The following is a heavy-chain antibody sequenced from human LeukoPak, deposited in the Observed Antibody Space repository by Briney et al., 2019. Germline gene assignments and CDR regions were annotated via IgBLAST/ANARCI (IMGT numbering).Heavy chain of an antibody. CDR2: INHSGST. D-gene: IGHD3-9*01. CDR1: GGSFSGYY. J-gene: IGHJ6*03. V-gene: IGHV4-34*01. CDR3: ARDAEPYDILTGYDYYYYMDV. Sequence: SETLSLTCAVYGGSFSGYYWSWIRQPPGKGLEWIGEINHSGSTNYNPSLKSRVTMSVDTSKNQFSLKLSSVTAADTAVYYCARDAEPYDILTGYDYYYYMDVWGKGTTVTVSS.